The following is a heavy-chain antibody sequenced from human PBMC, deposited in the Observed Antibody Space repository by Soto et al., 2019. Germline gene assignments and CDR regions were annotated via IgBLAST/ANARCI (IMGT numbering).Heavy chain of an antibody. D-gene: IGHD2-8*01. V-gene: IGHV4-30-4*01. J-gene: IGHJ6*02. CDR1: GGSISSGDYY. Sequence: SETLSLTCTVSGGSISSGDYYWSWIRQPPGKGLEWIGYIYNSGNTYYNPSLWSRLTLSVDTSKNQFSLKLNSVTTADTAVYYCARVGGYFCFNGVCPINFYGMDVWGQGTTVTVSS. CDR3: ARVGGYFCFNGVCPINFYGMDV. CDR2: IYNSGNT.